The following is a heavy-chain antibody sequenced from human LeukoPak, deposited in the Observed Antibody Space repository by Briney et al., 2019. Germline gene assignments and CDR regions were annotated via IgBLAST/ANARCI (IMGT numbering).Heavy chain of an antibody. CDR1: GFTFSSCG. D-gene: IGHD5-24*01. Sequence: GGSLRLSCAASGFTFSSCGMHWVRQAPGKGLEWVAVIWYDGSNKYYGDSVNGRFTISRDNSKKTLYLQMNSLSVEDTAVYYCARGDGYNDAEYLQHWGQGTLVTVS. CDR3: ARGDGYNDAEYLQH. J-gene: IGHJ1*01. V-gene: IGHV3-33*01. CDR2: IWYDGSNK.